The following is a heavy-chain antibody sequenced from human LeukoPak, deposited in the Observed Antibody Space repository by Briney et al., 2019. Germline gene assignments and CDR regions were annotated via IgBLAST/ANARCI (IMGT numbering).Heavy chain of an antibody. V-gene: IGHV4-61*02. Sequence: PSETLSLTCTVSSGSISSGSYYWSWIRQPAGKGLEWIGRIYTSGSTNYNPSLKSRVTISVDTSKNQFSLKLSSVTAADTAVYYCARDAYYDSSGYYSYWGQGTLVTVSS. CDR2: IYTSGST. CDR1: SGSISSGSYY. J-gene: IGHJ4*02. D-gene: IGHD3-22*01. CDR3: ARDAYYDSSGYYSY.